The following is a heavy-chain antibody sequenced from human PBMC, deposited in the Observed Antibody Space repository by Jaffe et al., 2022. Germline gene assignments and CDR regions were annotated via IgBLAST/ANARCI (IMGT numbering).Heavy chain of an antibody. V-gene: IGHV3-20*01. CDR1: GFTFDDYG. CDR3: ARDLHRGSSWYGYWFDP. CDR2: INWNGGST. J-gene: IGHJ5*02. D-gene: IGHD6-13*01. Sequence: EVQLVESGGGVVRPGGSLRLSCAASGFTFDDYGMSWVRQAPGKGLEWVSGINWNGGSTGYADSVKGRFTISRDNAKNSLYLQMNSLRAEDTALYHCARDLHRGSSWYGYWFDPWGQGTLVTVSS.